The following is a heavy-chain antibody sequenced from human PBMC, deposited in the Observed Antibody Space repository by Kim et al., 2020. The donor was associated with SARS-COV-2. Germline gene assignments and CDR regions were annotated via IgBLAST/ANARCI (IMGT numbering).Heavy chain of an antibody. CDR1: GYTFSTYA. V-gene: IGHV1-3*01. D-gene: IGHD3-10*01. J-gene: IGHJ2*01. CDR3: TRLDSDGSGTYSSYWYVVL. CDR2: INAGNGDT. Sequence: ASVKVSCKASGYTFSTYAIHWVRQAPGQRLEWMGGINAGNGDTKYSHKFQGRVTITRDKSASTAYMELRSLRSEDTAVYFCTRLDSDGSGTYSSYWYVVLWGRGTLVTVSS.